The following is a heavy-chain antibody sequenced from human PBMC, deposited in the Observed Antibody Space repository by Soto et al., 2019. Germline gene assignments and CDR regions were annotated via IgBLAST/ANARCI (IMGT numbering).Heavy chain of an antibody. J-gene: IGHJ4*02. D-gene: IGHD6-13*01. Sequence: SETLSLTCTVSGGSISSYYWSWIRQPPGKGLEWIGYIYYSGSTNYNPSLKSRVTISVDTSKNQFSLKLSSVTAADTAVYYCARDPSCDSSSCRQFDYWGQGTLVTVSS. CDR1: GGSISSYY. CDR3: ARDPSCDSSSCRQFDY. CDR2: IYYSGST. V-gene: IGHV4-59*01.